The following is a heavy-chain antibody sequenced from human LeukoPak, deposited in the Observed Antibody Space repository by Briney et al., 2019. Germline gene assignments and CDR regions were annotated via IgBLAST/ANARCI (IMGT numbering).Heavy chain of an antibody. CDR2: ISSSSSYI. CDR3: ARVGEMAAISRGGFDY. Sequence: GGSLRLSCAASGFTVSSNYMSWVRQAPGKGLEWVSSISSSSSYIYYADSVKGRFTISRDNAKNSLYLQMNSLRAEDTAVYYCARVGEMAAISRGGFDYWGQGTLVTVSS. J-gene: IGHJ4*02. D-gene: IGHD5-24*01. V-gene: IGHV3-21*01. CDR1: GFTVSSNY.